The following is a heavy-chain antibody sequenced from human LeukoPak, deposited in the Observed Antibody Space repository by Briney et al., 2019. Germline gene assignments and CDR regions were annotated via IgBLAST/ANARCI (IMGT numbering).Heavy chain of an antibody. J-gene: IGHJ4*02. CDR1: GDSIDSYY. Sequence: SETLSLTCTVSGDSIDSYYWSWIRQPPGKGLECIGHIYYTGSTYYKPSLESRVTISVDTAKNQISLKLSSVTAADTAVYYCARSPNSSGWYTYWGQGTLVTVSS. V-gene: IGHV4-59*01. CDR2: IYYTGST. D-gene: IGHD6-19*01. CDR3: ARSPNSSGWYTY.